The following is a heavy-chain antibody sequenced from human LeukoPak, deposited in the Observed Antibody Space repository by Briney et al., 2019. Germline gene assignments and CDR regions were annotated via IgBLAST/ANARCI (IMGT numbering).Heavy chain of an antibody. CDR2: ISYDGSNK. CDR1: GFTFSSYA. CDR3: ARWNGIAAAAPRAFDI. V-gene: IGHV3-30-3*01. Sequence: GGSLRLSCAACGFTFSSYAMHWVRQAPGKGLEWVAVISYDGSNKYYADSVKGRFTISRDNSKNTLYLQMNSLRAEDTAVYYCARWNGIAAAAPRAFDIWSQGTMVTVSS. D-gene: IGHD6-13*01. J-gene: IGHJ3*02.